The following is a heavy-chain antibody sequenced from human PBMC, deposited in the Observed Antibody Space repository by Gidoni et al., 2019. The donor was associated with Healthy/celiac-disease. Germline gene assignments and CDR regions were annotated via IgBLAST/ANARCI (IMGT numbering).Heavy chain of an antibody. D-gene: IGHD6-13*01. V-gene: IGHV3-33*01. J-gene: IGHJ4*02. Sequence: QVQLVESGGGVVQPGRSLRLSCAASGFTFSRYGMHWVRQAPGKGLEWVAVIWYDGSNKYYADSVKGRFTISRDNSKNTLYLQMNSLRAEDTAVYYCARDPIAAAGSYYFDYWGQGTLVTVSS. CDR3: ARDPIAAAGSYYFDY. CDR1: GFTFSRYG. CDR2: IWYDGSNK.